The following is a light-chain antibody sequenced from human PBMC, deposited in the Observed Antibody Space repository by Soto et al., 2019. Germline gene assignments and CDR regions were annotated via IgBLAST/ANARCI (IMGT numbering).Light chain of an antibody. CDR3: SSYRSSHIPFV. V-gene: IGLV2-14*03. Sequence: QSFLSQRGAVSGSTGRSITISCTRTTSDIGGYYFVSWYQQHPGKAPKLIIYDVSHRPSGVSTRFSGFKSGNTASLTISGLQAEDEAEYYCSSYRSSHIPFVSGTGTKVTVL. CDR2: DVS. CDR1: TSDIGGYYF. J-gene: IGLJ1*01.